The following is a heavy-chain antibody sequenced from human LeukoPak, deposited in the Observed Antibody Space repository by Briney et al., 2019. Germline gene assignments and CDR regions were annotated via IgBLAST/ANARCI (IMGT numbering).Heavy chain of an antibody. V-gene: IGHV3-23*01. D-gene: IGHD3-22*01. CDR1: GFTFSSYA. CDR2: ISGSGGST. Sequence: PGGSLRLSCAASGFTFSSYAMSWVRQAPGKGLEWVSAISGSGGSTYYADSVKGRFTISRDNSKNTLYLQMNSLRTEDTAVYYCAKIYDSSGYFLDYWGQGTLVTVSS. J-gene: IGHJ4*02. CDR3: AKIYDSSGYFLDY.